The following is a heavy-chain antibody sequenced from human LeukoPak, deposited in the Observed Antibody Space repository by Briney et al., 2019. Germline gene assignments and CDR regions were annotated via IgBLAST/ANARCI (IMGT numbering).Heavy chain of an antibody. CDR1: GFSFWRYD. Sequence: GGSLRLSCAASGFSFWRYDMHWVRQAQGKGLEWVAVISDDGRKEIYRDSVKGRFTISRDNSKNTLYLRMNSLRAEDTAVYYCARAAAVTGAFRDNWFDPWGQGSLVTVSS. V-gene: IGHV3-30*04. D-gene: IGHD6-19*01. J-gene: IGHJ5*02. CDR3: ARAAAVTGAFRDNWFDP. CDR2: ISDDGRKE.